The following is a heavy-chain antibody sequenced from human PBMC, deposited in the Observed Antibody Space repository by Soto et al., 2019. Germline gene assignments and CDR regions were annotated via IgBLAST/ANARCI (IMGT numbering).Heavy chain of an antibody. Sequence: QVQLQESGPGLVKPSETLSLTCTVSGGSISSYYWSWIRQPPGKGLEWIGYIYYSGSTNYNPSLKSRVTILVDTSKNQFSLKLSSVTAADTAVYYCARQRDCSSTSCYEVDYWGQGTLVTVSS. D-gene: IGHD2-2*01. J-gene: IGHJ4*02. CDR2: IYYSGST. CDR1: GGSISSYY. CDR3: ARQRDCSSTSCYEVDY. V-gene: IGHV4-59*08.